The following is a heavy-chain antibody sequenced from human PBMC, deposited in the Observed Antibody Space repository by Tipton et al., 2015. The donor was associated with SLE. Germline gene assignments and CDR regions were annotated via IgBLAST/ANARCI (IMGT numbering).Heavy chain of an antibody. Sequence: SLRLSCAASGFTFSSYAMHWVRQAPGKGLEWVAVISYDGSNKYYADSVKGRFTISRDNSKNTLYLQMNSLRAEDTAVYYCAREQQLFRYYYYMDVWGKGTTVTVSS. CDR2: ISYDGSNK. CDR3: AREQQLFRYYYYMDV. V-gene: IGHV3-30-3*01. CDR1: GFTFSSYA. D-gene: IGHD6-13*01. J-gene: IGHJ6*03.